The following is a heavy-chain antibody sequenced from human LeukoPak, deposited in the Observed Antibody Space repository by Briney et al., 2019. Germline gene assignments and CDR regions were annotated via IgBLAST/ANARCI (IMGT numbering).Heavy chain of an antibody. CDR1: GFTFSSYA. V-gene: IGHV3-23*01. J-gene: IGHJ4*02. CDR2: ISTSGESA. Sequence: GGSLRLSCPVSGFTFSSYAMSWVRQAPGRGLEWVSVISTSGESAYYADSVKGRFTISRDNTKNTLYLQMNSLRAEDTAVYYCAKDRGSGYHYFDYWGQGTLVTVSS. D-gene: IGHD3-22*01. CDR3: AKDRGSGYHYFDY.